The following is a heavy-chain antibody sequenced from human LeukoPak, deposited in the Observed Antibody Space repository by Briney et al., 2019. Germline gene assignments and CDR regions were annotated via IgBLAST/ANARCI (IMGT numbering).Heavy chain of an antibody. CDR2: ISYDGSNK. CDR3: ANMLPVAAAEGDAFDI. Sequence: GGSLRLSCAASGFTFSSYGMHWVRQAPGKGLEWVAVISYDGSNKYYADSVKGRFTISRDNSKNTLYLQMNSLRAEDTAVYYCANMLPVAAAEGDAFDIWGQGTMVTVSS. V-gene: IGHV3-30*18. J-gene: IGHJ3*02. CDR1: GFTFSSYG. D-gene: IGHD6-13*01.